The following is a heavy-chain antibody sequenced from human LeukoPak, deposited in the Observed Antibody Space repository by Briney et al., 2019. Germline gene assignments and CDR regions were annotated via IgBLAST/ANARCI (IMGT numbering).Heavy chain of an antibody. CDR3: AKDIAQGYTYGSIEQDY. CDR1: GFTFSSFA. CDR2: LRESGTGI. D-gene: IGHD5-18*01. Sequence: GGSLGLSCAASGFTFSSFAMRWGRQAPGKGPEWLSALRESGTGIFYPGSVKGRFTISRDNSKDTLSLQMNSLRAEDTAVYYCAKDIAQGYTYGSIEQDYWGQGTLVTVSA. V-gene: IGHV3-23*01. J-gene: IGHJ4*02.